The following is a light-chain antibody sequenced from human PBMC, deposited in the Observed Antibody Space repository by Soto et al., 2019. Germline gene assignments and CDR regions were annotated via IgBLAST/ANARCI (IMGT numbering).Light chain of an antibody. CDR2: DVS. Sequence: QSALTQPASVSGSPGQSITISFTGTSSDVGGYNYVSWYQQHPGKAPKLMIYDVSNRPSGVSNRFSGSKSGNTASLTISGLQAEDEADYYCSSYTSRSPLVFGGGTKVTVL. CDR3: SSYTSRSPLV. J-gene: IGLJ2*01. CDR1: SSDVGGYNY. V-gene: IGLV2-14*01.